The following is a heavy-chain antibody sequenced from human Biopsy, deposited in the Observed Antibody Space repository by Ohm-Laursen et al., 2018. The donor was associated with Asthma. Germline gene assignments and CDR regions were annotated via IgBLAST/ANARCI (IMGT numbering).Heavy chain of an antibody. CDR1: GFTFSNYG. D-gene: IGHD2-8*01. Sequence: RSLRLSCTASGFTFSNYGMHWVRQVAGKGLDWVAVVTYDGISQYYAESVKGRFTISRDNSRNTLNLQMNSVRPDDTAVYFCARERAGVLGSYNGMDVWGPWTTVSGSS. CDR3: ARERAGVLGSYNGMDV. V-gene: IGHV3-30*03. CDR2: VTYDGISQ. J-gene: IGHJ6*02.